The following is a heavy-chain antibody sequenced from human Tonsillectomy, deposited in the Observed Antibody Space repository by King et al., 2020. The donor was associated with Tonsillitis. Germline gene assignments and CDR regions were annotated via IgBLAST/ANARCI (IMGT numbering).Heavy chain of an antibody. V-gene: IGHV1-18*01. CDR3: ARARDFYYYMDV. J-gene: IGHJ6*03. Sequence: QVQLVQSGAEVKKPGASVQVSCKASGYTFSSYGITWVRQAPGQGLEWMGWISAYRSSTKYAQKFQGRVTMTTDTFTSTAHMELRSLRSDDTAVYYCARARDFYYYMDVWGKGTTVTVSS. CDR1: GYTFSSYG. CDR2: ISAYRSST.